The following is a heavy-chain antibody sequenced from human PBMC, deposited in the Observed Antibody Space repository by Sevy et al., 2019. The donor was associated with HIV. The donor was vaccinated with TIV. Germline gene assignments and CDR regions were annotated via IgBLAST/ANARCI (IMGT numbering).Heavy chain of an antibody. D-gene: IGHD1-1*01. CDR3: ALERLASNVAEYFQN. CDR2: ISYDGSTK. V-gene: IGHV3-30-3*01. Sequence: GGSLRLSCAASGFTFSAYSMHWVRQAPGKGLEWVATISYDGSTKNYEDSVKARFTISRDNSKNSVFLQMNSLRAEDTAVYYCALERLASNVAEYFQNWGQGTLVTVSS. J-gene: IGHJ1*01. CDR1: GFTFSAYS.